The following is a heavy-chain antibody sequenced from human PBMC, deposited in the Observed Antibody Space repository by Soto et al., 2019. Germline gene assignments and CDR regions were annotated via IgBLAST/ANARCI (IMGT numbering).Heavy chain of an antibody. D-gene: IGHD1-20*01. CDR3: VEDLTPNWNYPGMDV. CDR1: GFSFSSYA. Sequence: EVQLVESGGGLVQPGGSLTLSCSASGFSFSSYAIHWVRQAPGKGLEYVAVIASHGGSTYYSDSVKGRFTTSRDNSKNTLYLQMSSLRAEDSAVYYCVEDLTPNWNYPGMDVWGQGTTVTVSS. V-gene: IGHV3-64D*08. J-gene: IGHJ6*02. CDR2: IASHGGST.